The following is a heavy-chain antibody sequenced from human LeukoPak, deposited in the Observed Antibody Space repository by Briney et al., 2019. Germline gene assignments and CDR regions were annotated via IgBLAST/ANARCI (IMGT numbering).Heavy chain of an antibody. CDR1: GFTFSSYS. Sequence: GGSLRLSCAASGFTFSSYSMNWVRQAPGKGLEWVSSISSGSSYIYYADSVKGRFTISRDNAKNSLYLQMNSLRAEDTAVYYCARDRPRITMVRGVPNWFDPWGQGTLVTVSS. V-gene: IGHV3-21*01. D-gene: IGHD3-10*01. J-gene: IGHJ5*02. CDR3: ARDRPRITMVRGVPNWFDP. CDR2: ISSGSSYI.